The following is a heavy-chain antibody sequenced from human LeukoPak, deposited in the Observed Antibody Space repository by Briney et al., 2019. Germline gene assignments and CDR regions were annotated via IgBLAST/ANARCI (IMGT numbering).Heavy chain of an antibody. Sequence: ASVKVSCKASGCTFTGYYIHWVRQAPGQGLEWMGWIYPNTGGAKSAQRFQGRVTMTTDTSISTAYMELSGLPSDDTAVFYCARDLATTSTWEFDYWGQGTLVTVSS. D-gene: IGHD1-26*01. CDR2: IYPNTGGA. J-gene: IGHJ4*02. CDR3: ARDLATTSTWEFDY. CDR1: GCTFTGYY. V-gene: IGHV1-2*02.